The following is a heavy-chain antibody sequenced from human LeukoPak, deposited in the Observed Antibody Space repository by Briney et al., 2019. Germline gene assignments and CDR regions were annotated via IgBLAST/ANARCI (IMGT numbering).Heavy chain of an antibody. D-gene: IGHD4-17*01. Sequence: GGSLRLSCAASGFTFSGSAMHWVRQASGKGLEWVGRIRSKANSYATAYAASVKGRFTISRDDSKNTAYLQMNSLKTEDTAVYYCTRHKGTVTRYYYYYGMDVWGQGTTVTVSS. CDR1: GFTFSGSA. J-gene: IGHJ6*02. CDR3: TRHKGTVTRYYYYYGMDV. V-gene: IGHV3-73*01. CDR2: IRSKANSYAT.